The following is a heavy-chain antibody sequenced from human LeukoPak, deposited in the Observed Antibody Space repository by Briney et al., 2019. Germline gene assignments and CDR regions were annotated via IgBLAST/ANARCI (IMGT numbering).Heavy chain of an antibody. CDR3: AKEPETYSSRWFDS. D-gene: IGHD2-21*01. J-gene: IGHJ5*01. V-gene: IGHV3-23*01. CDR1: GFTFSNYA. CDR2: LSDNGGSP. Sequence: GGSLRLSCAASGFTFSNYAMSWVRQAPRKGLEWVSSLSDNGGSPYYADSVKGRFTISRDNSKNTLYLHMNSLRVEDTAVYYGAKEPETYSSRWFDSWGQGTLVTVSS.